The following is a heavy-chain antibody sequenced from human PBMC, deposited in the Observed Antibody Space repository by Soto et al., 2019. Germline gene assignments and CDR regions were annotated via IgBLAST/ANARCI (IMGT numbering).Heavy chain of an antibody. D-gene: IGHD6-13*01. Sequence: QITLRESGPTLVKPTQTLTLTCNFSGFSLSSPAVGVNWIRQPPGKAPEWLALIYWDDDKRYNPSLKSRLTITKDTPKNQVVLTMTNMDPVDTATYYCAHGSGWLSDYWGQGTLVTVSS. V-gene: IGHV2-5*02. CDR2: IYWDDDK. J-gene: IGHJ4*02. CDR3: AHGSGWLSDY. CDR1: GFSLSSPAVG.